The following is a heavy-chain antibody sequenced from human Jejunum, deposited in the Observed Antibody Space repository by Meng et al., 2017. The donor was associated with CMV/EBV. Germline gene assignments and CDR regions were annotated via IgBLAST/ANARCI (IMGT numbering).Heavy chain of an antibody. D-gene: IGHD1-7*01. CDR1: GYIFTDYY. CDR2: INANGGAT. V-gene: IGHV1-2*02. J-gene: IGHJ5*01. Sequence: ASGYIFTDYYLTWVRQAPGQGREWMGWINANGGATTYAQKIQGRVTMTRGTSISTAYLDLSRLTSDDTAVYYCAREELVRRDPQFDCWGQGTLVTVSS. CDR3: AREELVRRDPQFDC.